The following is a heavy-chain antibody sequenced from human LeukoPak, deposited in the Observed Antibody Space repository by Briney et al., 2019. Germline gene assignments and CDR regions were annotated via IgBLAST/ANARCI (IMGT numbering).Heavy chain of an antibody. CDR1: RDCVPSNSAS. V-gene: IGHV6-1*01. Sequence: SQALSLTCAISRDCVPSNSASWNWIRQSPSRGLEWLGRTYYRSKWYNYYAVSVKCRITINPDTTNHQVSLQLYSVTPRDTTAYYYARMSSSSSWYYFDYWGQGTLVTVSS. D-gene: IGHD6-13*01. J-gene: IGHJ4*02. CDR3: ARMSSSSSWYYFDY. CDR2: TYYRSKWYN.